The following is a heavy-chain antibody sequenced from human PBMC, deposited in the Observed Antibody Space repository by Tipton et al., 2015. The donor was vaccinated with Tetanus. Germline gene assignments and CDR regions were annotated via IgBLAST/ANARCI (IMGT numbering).Heavy chain of an antibody. Sequence: GLVKPSETLSLTCAVSGGSFSDYYWTWIRHRPGKGLEWIGYIYYSGSTFYNPSLKSRVTISVDTSNNQFSLRLSSVTAADTAVYYCARDQGGGRVARLNWFGPWGQGTLVTVSS. CDR2: IYYSGST. D-gene: IGHD3-16*01. CDR1: GGSFSDYY. CDR3: ARDQGGGRVARLNWFGP. J-gene: IGHJ5*02. V-gene: IGHV4-31*11.